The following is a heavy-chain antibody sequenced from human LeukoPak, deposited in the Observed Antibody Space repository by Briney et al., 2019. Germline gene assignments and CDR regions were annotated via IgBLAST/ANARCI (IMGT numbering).Heavy chain of an antibody. Sequence: SLRLSCAASGFTFXSNYMSWVRQAPGKGLEWGSVIYSGGSTYYADSVKGRFTISRDNSNNTLYLQMNSLRAEDTAVYYCARVSVYSRGTSDYWGQGTLVTVSS. CDR3: ARVSVYSRGTSDY. CDR2: IYSGGST. D-gene: IGHD6-13*01. CDR1: GFTFXSNY. V-gene: IGHV3-66*01. J-gene: IGHJ4*02.